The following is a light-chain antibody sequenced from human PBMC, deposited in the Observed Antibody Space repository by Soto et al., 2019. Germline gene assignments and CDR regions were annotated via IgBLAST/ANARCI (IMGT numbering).Light chain of an antibody. J-gene: IGKJ3*01. CDR2: KAS. Sequence: DIQMTQSPSTLSASVGDRVTITCRASQSISSWLAWYQQKPGKAPKLLIYKASNLESGVPSRFSGSGSGTEFTLTISSLKPDDFATYYCQQYNSYPLTFGPGTKVDIK. CDR1: QSISSW. CDR3: QQYNSYPLT. V-gene: IGKV1-5*03.